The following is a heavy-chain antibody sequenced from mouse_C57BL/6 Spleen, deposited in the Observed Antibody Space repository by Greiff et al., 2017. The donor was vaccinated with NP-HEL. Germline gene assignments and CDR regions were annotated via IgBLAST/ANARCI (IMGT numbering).Heavy chain of an antibody. D-gene: IGHD1-1*01. CDR1: GYTFTSYW. Sequence: QVQLQQPGAELVKPGASVKMSCTASGYTFTSYWITWVKQRPGQGLEWIGDIYPGSGSTNYNEKFKSKATLTVDTSSSTAYLQLSSLTSEDSAVYYCARMDYYGSSHYAMDDWGQGTSVTVPS. CDR2: IYPGSGST. CDR3: ARMDYYGSSHYAMDD. V-gene: IGHV1-55*01. J-gene: IGHJ4*01.